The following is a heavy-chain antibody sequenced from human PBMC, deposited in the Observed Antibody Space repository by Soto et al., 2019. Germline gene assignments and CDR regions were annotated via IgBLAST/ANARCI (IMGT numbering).Heavy chain of an antibody. D-gene: IGHD6-19*01. V-gene: IGHV5-51*01. CDR3: ARQDGGSGLTRRFDP. CDR2: IYPGDSDT. Sequence: EVQLVQSAGGLKKPGEPLRISCKVSGYSFTSSWIAWVRQRPGKGLEWMGIIYPGDSDTRYSPSFEGQVTFSVDKSIDTAYLQWRNLQASDTAMYYCARQDGGSGLTRRFDPWGQGTLVTVSS. CDR1: GYSFTSSW. J-gene: IGHJ5*02.